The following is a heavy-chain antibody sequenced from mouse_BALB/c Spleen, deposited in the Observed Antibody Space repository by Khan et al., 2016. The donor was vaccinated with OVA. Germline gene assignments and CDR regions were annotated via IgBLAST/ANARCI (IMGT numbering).Heavy chain of an antibody. J-gene: IGHJ3*01. Sequence: VQLQQSGAELARPGASVKMSCKASGYTFTTYTIHWVKQRPGQGLEWIGYIIPSTDYTTYNQTFKDKATLTADNSSSTAYMQLSSLTSDDSAVDYCAKEGASYRSDGWFAYWGQGTLVTVSA. CDR3: AKEGASYRSDGWFAY. CDR1: GYTFTTYT. D-gene: IGHD2-14*01. CDR2: IIPSTDYT. V-gene: IGHV1-4*01.